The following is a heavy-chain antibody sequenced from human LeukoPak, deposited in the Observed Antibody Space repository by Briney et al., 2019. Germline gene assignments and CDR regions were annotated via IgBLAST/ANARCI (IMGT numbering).Heavy chain of an antibody. Sequence: SETLSLTCAVYGGSFSGYYWSWIRQPPGKGLEWIGEINHSGSTNYNPSLKSRVTISVDTSKNQFSLKLSSVTAADTDVYYCARADSSSWRLWGQGTLVTVSS. CDR1: GGSFSGYY. CDR2: INHSGST. CDR3: ARADSSSWRL. J-gene: IGHJ4*02. V-gene: IGHV4-34*01. D-gene: IGHD6-13*01.